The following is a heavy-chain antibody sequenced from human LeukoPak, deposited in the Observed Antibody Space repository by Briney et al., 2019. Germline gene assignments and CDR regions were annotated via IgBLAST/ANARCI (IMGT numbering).Heavy chain of an antibody. CDR1: GGSFSGYY. V-gene: IGHV4-34*01. D-gene: IGHD2-2*01. CDR2: INHSGST. Sequence: PSETLSLTCAVYGGSFSGYYWSWIRQPPGKGLEWIGEINHSGSTNYNPSLKSRVTISVDTSKNQFSLKLSSVTAADTAVYYCARGRGYCSSTSCNDYYYGMDVWGQGTTVTVSS. CDR3: ARGRGYCSSTSCNDYYYGMDV. J-gene: IGHJ6*02.